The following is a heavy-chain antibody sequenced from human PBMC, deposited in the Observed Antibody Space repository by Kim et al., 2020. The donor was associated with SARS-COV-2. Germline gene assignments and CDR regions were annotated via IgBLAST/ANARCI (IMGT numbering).Heavy chain of an antibody. J-gene: IGHJ1*01. D-gene: IGHD2-21*02. CDR3: ARDRIPVVTGPFVGGH. CDR2: IKPEGTEK. Sequence: GGSLRLSCAASGYSFSNYWMTWVRQAPGKGLEWVANIKPEGTEKYYVDSVKGRFTISRDNAKNSLYLQMSSVRPEDTAVYYCARDRIPVVTGPFVGGHWG. V-gene: IGHV3-7*03. CDR1: GYSFSNYW.